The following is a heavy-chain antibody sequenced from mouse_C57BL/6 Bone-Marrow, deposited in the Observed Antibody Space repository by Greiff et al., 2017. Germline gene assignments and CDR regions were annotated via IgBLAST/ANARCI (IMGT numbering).Heavy chain of an antibody. J-gene: IGHJ4*01. Sequence: EVQLQESGPGLVKPSQSLSLTCSVTGYSITSGYYWNWIRQFPGNKLEWMGYISYDGSNNYNPSLKNRISITRDTSKNQFFLKVNSVTTEDTATYYCARAGGYAMDYWGQGTSVTVSS. CDR3: ARAGGYAMDY. CDR2: ISYDGSN. CDR1: GYSITSGYY. V-gene: IGHV3-6*01.